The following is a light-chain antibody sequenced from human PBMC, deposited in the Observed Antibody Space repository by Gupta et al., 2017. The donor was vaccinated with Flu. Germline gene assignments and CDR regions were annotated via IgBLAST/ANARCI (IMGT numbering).Light chain of an antibody. J-gene: IGLJ2*01. CDR1: SGSIASNY. Sequence: NFMLTQPHPVSESPGKTVTISCTRSSGSIASNYVQWYQQRPGSSPTTVIYEDNQRPSGVPDRFSGSIDSSSNSASLTISGLKTGDEADYYCQSYDSSNPYVVFGGGTKLTVL. V-gene: IGLV6-57*01. CDR3: QSYDSSNPYVV. CDR2: EDN.